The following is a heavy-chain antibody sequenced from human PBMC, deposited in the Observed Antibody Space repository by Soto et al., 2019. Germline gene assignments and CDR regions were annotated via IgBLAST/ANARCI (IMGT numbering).Heavy chain of an antibody. Sequence: GGSLRLSCAASGFTFSSYGMHWVRQAPGKGLEWMAVIWYDGSNRYYADSVKGRFTISRDNSKNTLYLQMNSLRAEDTAVYYCARTYDSSGYYYDYFDYWGQGTLVTVSS. CDR2: IWYDGSNR. V-gene: IGHV3-33*03. J-gene: IGHJ4*02. CDR3: ARTYDSSGYYYDYFDY. D-gene: IGHD3-22*01. CDR1: GFTFSSYG.